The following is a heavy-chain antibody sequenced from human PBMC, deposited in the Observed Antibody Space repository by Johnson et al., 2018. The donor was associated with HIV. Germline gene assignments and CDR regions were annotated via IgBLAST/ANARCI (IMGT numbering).Heavy chain of an antibody. CDR1: GFGFSSYA. Sequence: VQLVESGGGVVQPGRSLRASCAASGFGFSSYAMHWVRQAPGKGLEWVAVISYDGSNKYYADSVKGRFTISRDNSKNTLYLQMNSRRAEDTAVYYCAKERSGSYSGSDAFDIWGQGTMGTVSS. CDR2: ISYDGSNK. CDR3: AKERSGSYSGSDAFDI. D-gene: IGHD1-26*01. J-gene: IGHJ3*02. V-gene: IGHV3-30*04.